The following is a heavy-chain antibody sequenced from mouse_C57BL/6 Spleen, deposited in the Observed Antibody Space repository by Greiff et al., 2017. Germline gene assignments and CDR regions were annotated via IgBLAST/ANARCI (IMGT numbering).Heavy chain of an antibody. J-gene: IGHJ3*01. CDR3: ASRYDGSSYWFAY. CDR1: GYTFPGYW. D-gene: IGHD1-1*01. V-gene: IGHV1-9*01. CDR2: ILPGSGST. Sequence: VQLQESGAELMKPGASVKLSCKATGYTFPGYWIEWVKQRPGHGLEWIGEILPGSGSTNYNEQFKGKATFTAATSSNTAYLQLSSLTTEDAAIYYGASRYDGSSYWFAYWGQGTLVTVSA.